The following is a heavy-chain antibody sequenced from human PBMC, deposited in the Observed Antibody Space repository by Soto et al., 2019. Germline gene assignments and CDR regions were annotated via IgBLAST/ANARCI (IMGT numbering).Heavy chain of an antibody. CDR1: GGSISSYY. J-gene: IGHJ6*03. CDR2: IYYSGST. D-gene: IGHD1-1*01. V-gene: IGHV4-59*08. Sequence: SETLSLTCTVSGGSISSYYWSWIRQPPGKGLEWIGYIYYSGSTNYNPSLKSRVTISVDTSKNQFSLKLSSVTAADTAVYYCARHLMERHHYYYYYYMDVWGKGTTVTVSS. CDR3: ARHLMERHHYYYYYYMDV.